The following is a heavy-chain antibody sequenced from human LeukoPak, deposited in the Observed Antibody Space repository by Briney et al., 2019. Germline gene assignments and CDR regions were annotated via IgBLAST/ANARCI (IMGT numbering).Heavy chain of an antibody. CDR3: ARDNSVGDNAWWFDP. D-gene: IGHD1-26*01. CDR2: INPTGGST. J-gene: IGHJ5*02. Sequence: ASVKVSCKASGYTFTSYYMHWVRQAPGQGLEWMGLINPTGGSTGYAQKFQGRVTMTRDMSTSTDYMGLSSLRSEDTAIYYCARDNSVGDNAWWFDPWGQGTLVTVSS. CDR1: GYTFTSYY. V-gene: IGHV1-46*01.